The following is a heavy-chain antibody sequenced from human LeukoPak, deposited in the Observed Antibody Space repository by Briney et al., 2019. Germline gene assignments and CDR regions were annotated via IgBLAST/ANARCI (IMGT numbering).Heavy chain of an antibody. V-gene: IGHV1-69*04. D-gene: IGHD4-17*01. CDR1: GGTFSSCA. J-gene: IGHJ4*02. Sequence: GASVKVSCKASGGTFSSCAISWVRQAPGQGLEWMGRIIPILGIANYAQKFQGRVTITADKSTSTAYMELSSLRSEDTAVYYCARDHDYGDHDALWYWGQGTLVTVSS. CDR3: ARDHDYGDHDALWY. CDR2: IIPILGIA.